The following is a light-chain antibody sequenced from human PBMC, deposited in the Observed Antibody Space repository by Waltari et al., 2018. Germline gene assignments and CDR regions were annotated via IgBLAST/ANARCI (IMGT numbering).Light chain of an antibody. Sequence: DIQMTQSPSSLSASVGDRVTITCRASQSIRSYLNWFQQKPGKAPKLLIYAASSLQSGVPALFSGTGSGTDFTLTISSLQPEDFATYYCQQSYSSPQTFGQGTKVEIK. V-gene: IGKV1-39*01. CDR1: QSIRSY. CDR2: AAS. CDR3: QQSYSSPQT. J-gene: IGKJ1*01.